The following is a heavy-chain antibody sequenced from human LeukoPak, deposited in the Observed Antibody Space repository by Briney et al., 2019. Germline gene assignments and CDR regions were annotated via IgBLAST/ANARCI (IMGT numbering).Heavy chain of an antibody. Sequence: SETLSLTCAVYGGSFSGYYWSWIRQPAGKGLEWIGRIYTSGSTNYDPSLKSRVTMSVDTSKNQFSLKLSSVTAADTAVYYCARDLMVRGVTGGRGQGTLVTVSS. CDR2: IYTSGST. CDR1: GGSFSGYY. CDR3: ARDLMVRGVTGG. V-gene: IGHV4-4*07. D-gene: IGHD3-10*01. J-gene: IGHJ4*02.